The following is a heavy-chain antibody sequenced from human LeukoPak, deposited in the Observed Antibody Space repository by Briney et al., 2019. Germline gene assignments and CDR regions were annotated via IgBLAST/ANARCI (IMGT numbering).Heavy chain of an antibody. CDR2: INPNSGGT. D-gene: IGHD3-3*01. CDR3: VRSYDFWSGYYSF. CDR1: GYTFTGYY. Sequence: GSVKVSCKASGYTFTGYYMHWVRQAPGQGLEWMGWINPNSGGTNYARKFQGRVTMTRDTSISTAYMELSRLRSDDTAVYYCVRSYDFWSGYYSFWGQGTLVTVSS. J-gene: IGHJ4*02. V-gene: IGHV1-2*02.